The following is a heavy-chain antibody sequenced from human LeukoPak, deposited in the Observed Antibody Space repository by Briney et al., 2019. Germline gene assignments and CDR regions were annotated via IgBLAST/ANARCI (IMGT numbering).Heavy chain of an antibody. V-gene: IGHV3-23*01. CDR1: GFTFSTYA. Sequence: PGGFLRLSCAASGFTFSTYAMTWVRQAPGKGLEWVSLISGTGGSTYYADSVKGRFTISRDNSKNTLYLQMNSLRVEDTAVYYCAKRWSGSHFEGFDYWGQGTLVTVSS. J-gene: IGHJ4*02. CDR2: ISGTGGST. CDR3: AKRWSGSHFEGFDY. D-gene: IGHD1-26*01.